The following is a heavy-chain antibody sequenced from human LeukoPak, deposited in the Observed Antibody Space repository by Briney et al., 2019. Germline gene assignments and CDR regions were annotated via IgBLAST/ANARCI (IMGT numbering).Heavy chain of an antibody. CDR3: VRDGYFDL. CDR1: GGLISSYY. Sequence: SETLSLTCTVSGGLISSYYWSWIRQPAGKGLEWIGRIYTSGSTSYNPSLKSRVTISADTSKNQFSLKLSSVTAADTAVYYCVRDGYFDLWGRGTLVTVSS. V-gene: IGHV4-4*07. CDR2: IYTSGST. J-gene: IGHJ2*01.